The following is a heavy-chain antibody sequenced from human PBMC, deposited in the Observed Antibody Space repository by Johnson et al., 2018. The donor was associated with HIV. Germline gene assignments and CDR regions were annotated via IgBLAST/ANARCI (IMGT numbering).Heavy chain of an antibody. D-gene: IGHD3-16*01. J-gene: IGHJ3*02. CDR1: GFTFSSYG. V-gene: IGHV3-33*01. CDR3: RSQWTMITFGGDNAFDI. CDR2: IWYDGSNK. Sequence: VQLVESGGGVVQPGKSLRLSCAASGFTFSSYGMHWVRQAAGKGLEWVALIWYDGSNKYYADSVKGRFTISRDNSKNTLYLQMNSLKTEDTGVYYCRSQWTMITFGGDNAFDIWGQGTMVTVSS.